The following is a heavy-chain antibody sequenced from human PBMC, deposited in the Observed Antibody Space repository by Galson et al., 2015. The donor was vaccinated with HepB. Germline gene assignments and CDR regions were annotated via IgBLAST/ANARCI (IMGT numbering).Heavy chain of an antibody. CDR2: IYYSGST. CDR3: ARHSYGGNPRGFDY. V-gene: IGHV4-39*01. CDR1: GGSISSSSYC. J-gene: IGHJ4*02. D-gene: IGHD4-23*01. Sequence: LSLTCTVSGGSISSSSYCWGWIRQPPGKGLDWIGSIYYSGSTYFNPSLKSRVTISVDTSKNQFSLRLSSVTAADTAVYYCARHSYGGNPRGFDYWGQGTQVTVSS.